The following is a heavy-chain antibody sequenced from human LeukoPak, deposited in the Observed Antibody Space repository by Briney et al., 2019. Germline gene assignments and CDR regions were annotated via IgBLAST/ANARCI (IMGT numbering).Heavy chain of an antibody. CDR1: GYTFTGYY. V-gene: IGHV1-2*02. CDR3: ARDRALSGSYLYYFDY. CDR2: INPNSGGT. Sequence: ASVKVSCKASGYTFTGYYMHWVRQAPGQGLEWMGWINPNSGGTNYAQKFQGRVTMTRDTSISTAYMELSRLRSDDTAVYYCARDRALSGSYLYYFDYWGQGILVTVSS. J-gene: IGHJ4*02. D-gene: IGHD1-26*01.